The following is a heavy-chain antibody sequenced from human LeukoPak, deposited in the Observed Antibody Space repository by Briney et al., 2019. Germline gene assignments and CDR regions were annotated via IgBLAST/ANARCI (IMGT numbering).Heavy chain of an antibody. CDR1: GFTFSSYG. D-gene: IGHD2/OR15-2a*01. CDR3: ARGKTSQNIVTRKTYNWFDP. Sequence: GGSLRLSCAASGFTFSSYGMHWFRQAPGKGLEWVTFISSDGTNKDYADSVKGRFTISRDNAKNSLYLQMKSLRAEDTAVYYCARGKTSQNIVTRKTYNWFDPWGQGTLVTVSS. CDR2: ISSDGTNK. V-gene: IGHV3-30*12. J-gene: IGHJ5*02.